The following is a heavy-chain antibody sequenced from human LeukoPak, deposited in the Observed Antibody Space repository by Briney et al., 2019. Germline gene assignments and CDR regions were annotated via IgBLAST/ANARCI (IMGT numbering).Heavy chain of an antibody. Sequence: SVKVSRKASGGTFSSYAISWVRQAPGQGLEWMGGIIPIFGTANYAQKFQGRVTITADESTSTAYMELSSLRSEDTAVYYCARDTRGRSSSWYGACDYWGQGTLVTVSS. CDR3: ARDTRGRSSSWYGACDY. CDR1: GGTFSSYA. J-gene: IGHJ4*02. CDR2: IIPIFGTA. D-gene: IGHD6-13*01. V-gene: IGHV1-69*13.